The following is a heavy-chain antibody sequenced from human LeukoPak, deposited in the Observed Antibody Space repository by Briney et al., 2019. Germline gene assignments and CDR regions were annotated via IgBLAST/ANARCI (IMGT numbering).Heavy chain of an antibody. V-gene: IGHV3-23*01. CDR2: ISGSGGST. J-gene: IGHJ4*02. CDR3: AKDRFPIGLGELSSSWGGDY. CDR1: GFTFSSYA. Sequence: GGSLRLSCAASGFTFSSYAMSWVRQAPGKGLEWVSAISGSGGSTYYADSVKGRFTISRDNSKNTLYLQMNSLRAEDTAVYYCAKDRFPIGLGELSSSWGGDYWGQGPLVTVSS. D-gene: IGHD3-16*02.